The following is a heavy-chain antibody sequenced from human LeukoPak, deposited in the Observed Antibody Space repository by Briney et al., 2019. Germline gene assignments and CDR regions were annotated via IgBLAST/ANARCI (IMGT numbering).Heavy chain of an antibody. CDR3: TTDPSLTVYYYYYMDV. J-gene: IGHJ6*03. CDR2: IKSKTDGGTT. CDR1: GFTFSNAW. D-gene: IGHD4-17*01. Sequence: PGGSLRLSCAASGFTFSNAWMSWVRQAPGKGLEWVGRIKSKTDGGTTDYAAPVKGRFTISRDDSKNTLYLQMNSLKTEDTAVYYCTTDPSLTVYYYYYMDVWGKGTTVTVSS. V-gene: IGHV3-15*01.